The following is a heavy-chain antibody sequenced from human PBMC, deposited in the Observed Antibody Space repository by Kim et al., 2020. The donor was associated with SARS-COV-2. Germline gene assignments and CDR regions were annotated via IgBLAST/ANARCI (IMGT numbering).Heavy chain of an antibody. CDR3: AKTEYGGLYSAFWCGLYGMDV. V-gene: IGHV3-23*01. D-gene: IGHD3-3*01. Sequence: GGSLRLSCAASGFTFSSYAMSWVRQAPGKGLEWVSAISGSGGSIYYVDSVKGRFTISRDNSKNTLYLQMNSLRVEDTAVYYCAKTEYGGLYSAFWCGLYGMDVWGEEATRTVSS. J-gene: IGHJ6*04. CDR2: ISGSGGSI. CDR1: GFTFSSYA.